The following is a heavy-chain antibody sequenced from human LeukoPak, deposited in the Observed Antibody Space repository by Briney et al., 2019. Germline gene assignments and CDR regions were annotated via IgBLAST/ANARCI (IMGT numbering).Heavy chain of an antibody. D-gene: IGHD3-22*01. CDR1: GYTFTSYG. Sequence: ASVKVSCKASGYTFTSYGISWVRQAPGQGLEWMGWISAYNGNTNYAQKLQGRVTMTTDTSTSTAYMELRSLRSDDTAVYYCARYSDSSGYYDAFDIWGQGTMVTVSS. J-gene: IGHJ3*02. V-gene: IGHV1-18*01. CDR2: ISAYNGNT. CDR3: ARYSDSSGYYDAFDI.